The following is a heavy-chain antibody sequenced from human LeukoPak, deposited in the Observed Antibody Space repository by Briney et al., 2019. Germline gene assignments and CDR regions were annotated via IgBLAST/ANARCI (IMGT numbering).Heavy chain of an antibody. Sequence: ASVKVSCKASGYTFTSYGISWVRQAPGQGLEWMGWISAYNGNTNYEQKLQGRVTMTTDTSTSTAYMELRSLRSDDTAVYYCARDWPLRYCSSTSCYFDYWGQGTLVTDSS. CDR3: ARDWPLRYCSSTSCYFDY. CDR2: ISAYNGNT. D-gene: IGHD2-2*01. CDR1: GYTFTSYG. J-gene: IGHJ4*02. V-gene: IGHV1-18*01.